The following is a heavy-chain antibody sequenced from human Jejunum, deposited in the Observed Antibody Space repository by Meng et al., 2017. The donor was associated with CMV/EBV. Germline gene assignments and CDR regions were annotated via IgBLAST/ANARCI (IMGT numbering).Heavy chain of an antibody. J-gene: IGHJ4*02. CDR1: GFPFPCYG. V-gene: IGHV3-7*01. D-gene: IGHD2-15*01. Sequence: CSASGFPFPCYGLGWARQAPGKGLEWVANIDQDGRDKFCVGSVKGRFTISRDNAKNSLYLQMDSLRAEDTAVYYCATSAAAPGDYWGQGTLVTVSS. CDR2: IDQDGRDK. CDR3: ATSAAAPGDY.